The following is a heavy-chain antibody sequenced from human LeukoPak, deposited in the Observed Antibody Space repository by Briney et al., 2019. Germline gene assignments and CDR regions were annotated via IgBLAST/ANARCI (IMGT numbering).Heavy chain of an antibody. D-gene: IGHD3-10*01. CDR3: ASSMVRGVKDY. V-gene: IGHV1-18*01. J-gene: IGHJ4*02. CDR2: ISAYNGNT. Sequence: ASVKVSCKASGYTFTSYGISWVRQAPGQGLEWMGWISAYNGNTNYAQKLQGRVTMTTDTSTSTAYMELRSLRSEDTAVYYCASSMVRGVKDYWGQGTLVTVSS. CDR1: GYTFTSYG.